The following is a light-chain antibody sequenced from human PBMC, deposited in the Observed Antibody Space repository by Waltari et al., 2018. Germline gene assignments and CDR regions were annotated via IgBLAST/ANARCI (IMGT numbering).Light chain of an antibody. Sequence: EIVLTQSPGTLSLSPGERATLSCRASQSVSRSFAWYQQKPGQAPRLLIYGASNRAAVSPDRFSGSGSGTDFSLTISRLEPEDFAVYYCQHYVRLPVTVGQGTKVEIK. J-gene: IGKJ1*01. CDR1: QSVSRS. CDR3: QHYVRLPVT. V-gene: IGKV3-20*01. CDR2: GAS.